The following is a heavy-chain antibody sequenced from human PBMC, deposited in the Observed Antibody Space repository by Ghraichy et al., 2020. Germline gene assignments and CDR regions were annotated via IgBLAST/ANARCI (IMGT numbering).Heavy chain of an antibody. V-gene: IGHV3-74*01. CDR3: ASSIAAPDAFDI. D-gene: IGHD6-6*01. J-gene: IGHJ3*02. CDR1: GFTFSSYW. CDR2: INSDGSST. Sequence: GGSLRLSCAASGFTFSSYWMHWVRQAPGKGLVWVSRINSDGSSTSYADSVKGRFTISRDNAKNTLYLQMNSLRAEDTAVYYCASSIAAPDAFDIWGQGTMVTVSS.